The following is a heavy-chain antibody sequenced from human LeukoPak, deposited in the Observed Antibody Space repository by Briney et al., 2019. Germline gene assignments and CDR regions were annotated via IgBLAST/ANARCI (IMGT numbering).Heavy chain of an antibody. CDR1: GFCVSNSG. D-gene: IGHD6-19*01. Sequence: GGSLSLSRIVSGFCVSNSGMSWVRLARGKGLDWISAISVDGNTAYYADSVKGRFIISRDNSKNTLYLQLSGLRAEDTAVYYCAQGYLSGWYPSWGQGSMASVSS. CDR2: ISVDGNTA. J-gene: IGHJ5*02. V-gene: IGHV3-23*01. CDR3: AQGYLSGWYPS.